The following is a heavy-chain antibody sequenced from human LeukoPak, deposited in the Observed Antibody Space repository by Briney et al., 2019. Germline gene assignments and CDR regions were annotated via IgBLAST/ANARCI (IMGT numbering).Heavy chain of an antibody. CDR3: ARVLSRGVIDY. Sequence: PSETLSLTCTVSVGSISSSSYYWGWIRQPPGKGLERIGSIYYSGSTYYNPSLKSRVTISVDTSKNQFSLKLSSVTAADTAVYYCARVLSRGVIDYWGQGTLVTVSS. D-gene: IGHD3-10*01. J-gene: IGHJ4*02. CDR1: VGSISSSSYY. CDR2: IYYSGST. V-gene: IGHV4-39*07.